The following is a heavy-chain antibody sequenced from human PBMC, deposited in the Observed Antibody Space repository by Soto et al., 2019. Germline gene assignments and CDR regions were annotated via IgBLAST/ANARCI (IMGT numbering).Heavy chain of an antibody. CDR2: ISYDGTNK. CDR1: GFTFSTYG. CDR3: AKQFGTGWYYFDH. V-gene: IGHV3-30*18. J-gene: IGHJ4*02. Sequence: VKLVQSGGGEVQPGRSLRLSCAASGFTFSTYGMHWVRQAPGKGLEWVALISYDGTNKYYGDSVKGRFTISRDNSKNTVYLQMNSLRAEDTAVYYCAKQFGTGWYYFDHWGQGTLVTVSS. D-gene: IGHD6-19*01.